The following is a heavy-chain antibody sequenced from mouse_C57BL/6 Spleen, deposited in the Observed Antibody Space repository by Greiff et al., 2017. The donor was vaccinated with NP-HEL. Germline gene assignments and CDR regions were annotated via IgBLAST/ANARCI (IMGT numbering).Heavy chain of an antibody. CDR1: GYTFTSYW. V-gene: IGHV1-69*01. Sequence: VQLQQPGAELVMPGASVKLSCKASGYTFTSYWMHWVKQRPGQGLEWIGEIDPSDSYTNYHQKFKGKSTLTVDKSSSTAYMQLSSLTSEDAAVYYCARDYGSWFAYWGQGTLVTVSA. CDR3: ARDYGSWFAY. CDR2: IDPSDSYT. D-gene: IGHD2-4*01. J-gene: IGHJ3*01.